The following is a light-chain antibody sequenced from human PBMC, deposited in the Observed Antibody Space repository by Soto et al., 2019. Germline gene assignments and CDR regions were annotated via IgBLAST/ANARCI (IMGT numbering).Light chain of an antibody. CDR2: EGT. Sequence: QSVLTQPASVSGSPGQSITISCTGTSSDLGSYDLVSWYQQHPGKAPKLMIYEGTKRPSGLSDRFSGSKSAYTASLTISGLQADDEADYYCSSYAGSSTWVFGGGTKVTVL. CDR1: SSDLGSYDL. J-gene: IGLJ3*02. V-gene: IGLV2-23*01. CDR3: SSYAGSSTWV.